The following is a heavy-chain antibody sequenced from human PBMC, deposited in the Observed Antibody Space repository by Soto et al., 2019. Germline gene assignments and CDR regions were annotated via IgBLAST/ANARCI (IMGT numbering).Heavy chain of an antibody. CDR2: IYPTGKT. CDR1: SGSISSGGYS. D-gene: IGHD3-16*01. V-gene: IGHV4-30-2*01. J-gene: IGHJ6*02. CDR3: ARAPPGPAPRWGV. Sequence: SETLSLTCTVSSGSISSGGYSWSWIRQTPGKGLEWIGYIYPTGKTYYNPSLMNRATLSIDTSQNQFSLQLTSVTAADTAVYFCARAPPGPAPRWGVWGHGTTVTVSS.